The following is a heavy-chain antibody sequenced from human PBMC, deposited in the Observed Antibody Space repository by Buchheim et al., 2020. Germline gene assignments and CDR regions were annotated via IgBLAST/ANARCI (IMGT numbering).Heavy chain of an antibody. Sequence: EVQLVESGGGLVQPGGSLRLSCAASGFAFSSFAMSWVRQAPGKGLEWVSATSSSGGSTYYADSVKGRFTISRDNSKNPVYRQINTLRAEDTAVYYCAKRDYSRFGDYWGQGTL. D-gene: IGHD3-16*01. CDR3: AKRDYSRFGDY. CDR1: GFAFSSFA. CDR2: TSSSGGST. J-gene: IGHJ4*02. V-gene: IGHV3-23*04.